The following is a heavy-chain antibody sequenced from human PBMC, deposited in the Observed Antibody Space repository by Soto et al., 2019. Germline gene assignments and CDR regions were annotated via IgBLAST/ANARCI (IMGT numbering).Heavy chain of an antibody. Sequence: GESLKISCKASGYSFTSHWIGWVRQTPGNGLELMGIIYPGDSDTRYSPSFQGQVTISADKSINTAYLQWSCLKASDTAIYYCARNDYNGNSVDYWGQGTLVTVSS. CDR1: GYSFTSHW. CDR2: IYPGDSDT. V-gene: IGHV5-51*01. CDR3: ARNDYNGNSVDY. J-gene: IGHJ4*02. D-gene: IGHD4-4*01.